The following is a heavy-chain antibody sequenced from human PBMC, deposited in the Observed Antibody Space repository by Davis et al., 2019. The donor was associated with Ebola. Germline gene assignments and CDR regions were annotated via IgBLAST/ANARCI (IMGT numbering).Heavy chain of an antibody. CDR2: IYHSGST. CDR3: ARHWGGGDCYLCFNYGMDV. Sequence: WIGYIYHSGSTYYNPSLKSRVTISVDTSKNQFSLKLSSVTAADTAVYYCARHWGGGDCYLCFNYGMDVWGQGTTVTVSS. V-gene: IGHV4-30-2*04. D-gene: IGHD2-21*02. J-gene: IGHJ6*02.